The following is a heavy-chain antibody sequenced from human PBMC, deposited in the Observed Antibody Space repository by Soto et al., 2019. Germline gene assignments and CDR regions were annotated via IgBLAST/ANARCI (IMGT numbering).Heavy chain of an antibody. D-gene: IGHD1-26*01. CDR1: GYSFTSYW. Sequence: SGESLKISCKGSGYSFTSYWIGWVRQMPWKGLEWMGIIYPGDSDTRYSPSFQGQVTISADKSISTAYLQWSSLKASDTAMYYCARGEGGSYSPYYYYYGMDVWGQGTTVTVSS. CDR3: ARGEGGSYSPYYYYYGMDV. J-gene: IGHJ6*02. CDR2: IYPGDSDT. V-gene: IGHV5-51*01.